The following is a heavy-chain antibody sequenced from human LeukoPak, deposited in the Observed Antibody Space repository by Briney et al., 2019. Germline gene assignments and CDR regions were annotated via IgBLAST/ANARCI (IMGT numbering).Heavy chain of an antibody. V-gene: IGHV3-9*01. J-gene: IGHJ4*02. D-gene: IGHD6-19*01. Sequence: RTGRSLRLSCAASGFIFDEYAMHWVRQVPGKGLEWVSGISWNGGSIGYADSVKGRFTISRDNAKNSLYLQMNSLRAEDTALYYCAKDIREAVAGTLGYWGQGSLVTVSS. CDR3: AKDIREAVAGTLGY. CDR2: ISWNGGSI. CDR1: GFIFDEYA.